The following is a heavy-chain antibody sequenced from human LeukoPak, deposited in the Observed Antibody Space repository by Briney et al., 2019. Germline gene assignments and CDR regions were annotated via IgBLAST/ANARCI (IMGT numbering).Heavy chain of an antibody. CDR2: INTNTGNP. V-gene: IGHV7-4-1*02. CDR1: GYTFTSYA. CDR3: ARDLYDYVWGSYRPFDY. J-gene: IGHJ4*02. D-gene: IGHD3-16*02. Sequence: ASVKVSCKASGYTFTSYAMNWVRQAPGQGLEWMGWINTNTGNPTYAQGFTGRFVFSLDTSVSTAYLQISSLKAEDTAVYYCARDLYDYVWGSYRPFDYWGQGTLVTVSS.